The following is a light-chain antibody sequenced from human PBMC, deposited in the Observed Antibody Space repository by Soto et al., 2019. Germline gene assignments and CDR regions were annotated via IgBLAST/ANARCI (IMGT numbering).Light chain of an antibody. CDR2: GAS. CDR3: QHYGGLWT. CDR1: QSVSSSY. J-gene: IGKJ1*01. V-gene: IGKV3-20*01. Sequence: EIVLTQSPGTLSLSPGERATLSCRASQSVSSSYLAWYQQKPGQAPRLLIYGASSRATGIPDRFSGSGSGTEFILTISSLQPDDFATYYCQHYGGLWTFGQGTKVDIK.